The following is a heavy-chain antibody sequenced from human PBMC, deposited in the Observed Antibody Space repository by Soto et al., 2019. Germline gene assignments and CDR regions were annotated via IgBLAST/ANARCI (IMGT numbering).Heavy chain of an antibody. CDR2: ISSSSSYI. D-gene: IGHD6-13*01. J-gene: IGHJ6*02. V-gene: IGHV3-21*01. CDR1: GFTFSSYS. Sequence: GGFLRLSCAASGFTFSSYSMNWVRQAPGKGLEWVSSISSSSSYIYYADSVKGRFTISRDNAKNSLYLQMNSLRAEDTAVYYCARVHSYSSSWSSGNYYYYGMDVWGQGTTVTVSS. CDR3: ARVHSYSSSWSSGNYYYYGMDV.